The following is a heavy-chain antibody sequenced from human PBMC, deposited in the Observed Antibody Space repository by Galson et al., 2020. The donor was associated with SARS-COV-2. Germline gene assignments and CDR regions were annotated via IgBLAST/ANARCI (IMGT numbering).Heavy chain of an antibody. CDR3: ARGQGITMIVVVNVRTGRGFDY. Sequence: SETLSLTCAVYGGSFSGYYWSWIRQPPGKGLEWIGEINHSGSTNYNPSLKSRVTISVDTSKNQFSLKLSSVTAADTAVYYCARGQGITMIVVVNVRTGRGFDYWGQGTLVTVSS. V-gene: IGHV4-34*01. D-gene: IGHD3-22*01. J-gene: IGHJ4*02. CDR1: GGSFSGYY. CDR2: INHSGST.